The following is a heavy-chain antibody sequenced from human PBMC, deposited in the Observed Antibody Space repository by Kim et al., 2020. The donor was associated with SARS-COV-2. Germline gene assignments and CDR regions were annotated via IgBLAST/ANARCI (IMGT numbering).Heavy chain of an antibody. V-gene: IGHV4-39*02. Sequence: SETLSLTCTXSGGSISSSSYYWGWIRQPPGKGLEWIGSIYYSGSTYYNPSLKSRVTISVDTSKNQFSLKLSSVTAADTAVYYCAREGWKYYYYGMDVWGQGTTVTVSS. D-gene: IGHD1-1*01. J-gene: IGHJ6*02. CDR1: GGSISSSSYY. CDR2: IYYSGST. CDR3: AREGWKYYYYGMDV.